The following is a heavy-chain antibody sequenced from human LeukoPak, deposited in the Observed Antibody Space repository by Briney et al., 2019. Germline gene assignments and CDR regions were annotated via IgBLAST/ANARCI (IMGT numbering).Heavy chain of an antibody. Sequence: SETLSLTCTVSGGSISSYYWSWSRQPPGKGLEWIGYIYYSGSTNYNPSLKSGVTISVETSKNKFSLKLSSVTAADTAVYYCARGPVAGTNVFDYWGQGTLVTVSS. V-gene: IGHV4-59*01. CDR3: ARGPVAGTNVFDY. CDR1: GGSISSYY. CDR2: IYYSGST. D-gene: IGHD6-19*01. J-gene: IGHJ4*02.